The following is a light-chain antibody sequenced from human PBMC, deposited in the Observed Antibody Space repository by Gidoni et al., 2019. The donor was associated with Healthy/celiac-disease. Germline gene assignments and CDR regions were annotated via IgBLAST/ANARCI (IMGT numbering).Light chain of an antibody. V-gene: IGKV1-33*01. CDR3: QQYDNLPST. J-gene: IGKJ4*01. CDR2: DAS. CDR1: QDISNY. Sequence: DIQMTQSPSSLSASVGDRVTITCQASQDISNYLNWYQQKPGKDPKLLIYDASKLETGVPSRFSGSGSGTDFTFTISSLQPEDIATYYCQQYDNLPSTFXGXTKVEIK.